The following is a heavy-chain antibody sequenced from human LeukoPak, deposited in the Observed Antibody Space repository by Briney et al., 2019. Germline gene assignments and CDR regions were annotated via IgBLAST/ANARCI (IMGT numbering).Heavy chain of an antibody. CDR3: ARGAVAGTLYYGMDV. Sequence: SETLSLTCTVSGGSISSYYWSWIRQPPVKGLEWIGYIYYSGSTNYNPSLKSRVTISVDTSKNQFSLKLSSVTAADTAVYYCARGAVAGTLYYGMDVWGQGTTVTVSS. V-gene: IGHV4-59*01. CDR2: IYYSGST. J-gene: IGHJ6*02. CDR1: GGSISSYY. D-gene: IGHD6-19*01.